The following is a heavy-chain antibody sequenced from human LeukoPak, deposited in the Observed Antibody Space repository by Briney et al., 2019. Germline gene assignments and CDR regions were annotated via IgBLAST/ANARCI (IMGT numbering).Heavy chain of an antibody. Sequence: SETLSLTCAVYGGSFSGYYWSRIRQPPGKGLEWIGETNHSGSTNYNPSLKSRVTISVDTSENQFSLKLSSVTAADTAVYYCARGYDFWSGYYLDYWGQGTLVTVSS. CDR3: ARGYDFWSGYYLDY. D-gene: IGHD3-3*01. CDR2: TNHSGST. V-gene: IGHV4-34*01. J-gene: IGHJ4*02. CDR1: GGSFSGYY.